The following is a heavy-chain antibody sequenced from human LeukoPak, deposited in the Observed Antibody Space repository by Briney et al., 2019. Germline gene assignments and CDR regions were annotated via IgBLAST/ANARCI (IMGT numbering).Heavy chain of an antibody. D-gene: IGHD6-19*01. V-gene: IGHV3-21*01. Sequence: PGGSLRLSCAAFGFTFSSYSMNWVRQAPGKGLEWVSSISSSSSYIYYADSVKGRFTISRDNAKNSLYLQMNSLRAEDTAVYYCARGLQQWLSPWDYWGQGTLVTVSS. CDR1: GFTFSSYS. CDR2: ISSSSSYI. CDR3: ARGLQQWLSPWDY. J-gene: IGHJ4*02.